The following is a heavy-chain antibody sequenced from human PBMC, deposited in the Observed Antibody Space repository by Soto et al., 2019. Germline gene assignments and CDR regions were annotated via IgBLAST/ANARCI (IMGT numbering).Heavy chain of an antibody. CDR3: AGGGGVGVAGSAAFDM. CDR2: INPATGAA. V-gene: IGHV1-2*02. D-gene: IGHD3-3*01. CDR1: GYPVTAYY. J-gene: IGHJ3*02. Sequence: QLHLVQSGAVVKKPGASVTVSCSASGYPVTAYYMHWVRQAPGRGLEWMGGINPATGAAKYTQTFQGRVTMTWATSTSTVFMELSGLTSEDTAVFYGAGGGGVGVAGSAAFDMWGQGTLVTVSS.